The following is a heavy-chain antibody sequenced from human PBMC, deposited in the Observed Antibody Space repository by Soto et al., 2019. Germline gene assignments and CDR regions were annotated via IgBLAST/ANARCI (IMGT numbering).Heavy chain of an antibody. CDR3: AKAGLIYYDSSGYYLDRGAFDI. Sequence: QVQLVESGGGVVQPGRSLRLSCAASGFTFSSYGMHWVGQAPGKGLEWVAVISYDGSNKYYADSVKGRFTISRDNSKNTLYLQMNSLRAEDTAVYYCAKAGLIYYDSSGYYLDRGAFDIWGQGTMVTVSS. V-gene: IGHV3-30*18. CDR2: ISYDGSNK. CDR1: GFTFSSYG. J-gene: IGHJ3*02. D-gene: IGHD3-22*01.